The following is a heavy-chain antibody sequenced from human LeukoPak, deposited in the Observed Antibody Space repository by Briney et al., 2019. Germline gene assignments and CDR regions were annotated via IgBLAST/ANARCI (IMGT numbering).Heavy chain of an antibody. CDR2: ISGSGGST. D-gene: IGHD4-17*01. CDR3: AKDLAPVYGDYGYFYYGMDV. CDR1: GFTFSSYA. V-gene: IGHV3-23*01. Sequence: PGGSLRLSCAASGFTFSSYAMSRVRQAPGNGLEWVSAISGSGGSTYYADSVKGRFTISRDNSKNTLYLQMNSLRAEDTAVYYCAKDLAPVYGDYGYFYYGMDVWGQGTTVTVSS. J-gene: IGHJ6*02.